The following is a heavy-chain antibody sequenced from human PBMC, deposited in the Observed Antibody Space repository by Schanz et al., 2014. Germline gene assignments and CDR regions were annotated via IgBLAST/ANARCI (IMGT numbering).Heavy chain of an antibody. CDR1: GVAITSTNW. D-gene: IGHD5-12*01. J-gene: IGHJ4*02. V-gene: IGHV4-4*02. Sequence: QVQLQESGPGLVKPSGTLSLTCAVSGVAITSTNWWHWVRQSPGKGLEWIGRIYSNGISHYNPSLESRVTMSVDTSKNKFSLNLTPVTPADTAIYYCVRVKGEHSGHDYIVYWGQGIQVTVSP. CDR3: VRVKGEHSGHDYIVY. CDR2: IYSNGIS.